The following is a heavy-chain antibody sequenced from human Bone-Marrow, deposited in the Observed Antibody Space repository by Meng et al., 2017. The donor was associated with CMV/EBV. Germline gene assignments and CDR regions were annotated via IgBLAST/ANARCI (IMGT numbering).Heavy chain of an antibody. CDR1: GFTFSNAW. CDR3: TTDFWSGYYPADY. J-gene: IGHJ4*02. Sequence: SGFTFSNAWMSWVRQAPGKGLEWVGRIKSKTDGGTTDYAAPVKGRFTISRDDSKNTLYLQMNSLKTEDTAVYYCTTDFWSGYYPADYWGQGTLVTVSS. V-gene: IGHV3-15*01. D-gene: IGHD3-3*01. CDR2: IKSKTDGGTT.